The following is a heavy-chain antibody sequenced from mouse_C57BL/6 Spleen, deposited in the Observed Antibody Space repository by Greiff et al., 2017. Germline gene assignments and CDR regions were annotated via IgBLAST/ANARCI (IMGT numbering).Heavy chain of an antibody. Sequence: EVQLQQSGTVLARPGASVKMSCKTSGYTFTSYWMHWVKQRPGQGLEWIGAIYPGNSDTSSNQKVKGKAKLTAVTSASTAYMELSSLTNEDSAVYYCTRSPHYYGSSDDYFDYWGQGTTLTVSS. CDR3: TRSPHYYGSSDDYFDY. CDR1: GYTFTSYW. V-gene: IGHV1-5*01. D-gene: IGHD1-1*01. CDR2: IYPGNSDT. J-gene: IGHJ2*01.